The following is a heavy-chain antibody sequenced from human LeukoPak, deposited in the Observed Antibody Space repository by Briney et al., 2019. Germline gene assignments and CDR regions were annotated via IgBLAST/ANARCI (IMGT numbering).Heavy chain of an antibody. CDR3: ARADNGGTYYYYGMDV. J-gene: IGHJ6*02. V-gene: IGHV4-34*01. CDR2: INHSGST. Sequence: SETLSLTCAVYGGSFSGYYWSWIRQPPGKGLEWIGEINHSGSTNYNPSLKSRVTISVDTSKNQFSLKLSSVTAADTAVYYCARADNGGTYYYYGMDVWGQGTTVTVSS. D-gene: IGHD1-14*01. CDR1: GGSFSGYY.